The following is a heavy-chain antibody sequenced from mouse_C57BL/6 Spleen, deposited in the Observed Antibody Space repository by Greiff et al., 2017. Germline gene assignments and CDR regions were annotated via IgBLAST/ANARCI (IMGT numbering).Heavy chain of an antibody. Sequence: QVQLQQPGAELVRPGTSVKLSCKASGYTFTSYWMHWVKQRPGQGLEWIGVIDPSDSYTNYNQKFKGKATLTVGTSSSTAYMQLSSLTSEDSAVYYCARDDDDRSWFAYWGQGTLVTVSA. CDR2: IDPSDSYT. V-gene: IGHV1-59*01. J-gene: IGHJ3*01. D-gene: IGHD2-4*01. CDR1: GYTFTSYW. CDR3: ARDDDDRSWFAY.